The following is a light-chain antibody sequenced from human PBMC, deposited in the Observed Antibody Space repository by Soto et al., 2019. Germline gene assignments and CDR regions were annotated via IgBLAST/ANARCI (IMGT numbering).Light chain of an antibody. Sequence: DIQMTQSPSTLSASVGDRVTITCRASQSMNDWLAWYQQKPGKAPKLLIYKSSNLQSGVPSRFSGSGPGTEITLPIHRLQRDDFAYYYCQQYYRYSPFGQGTKVEV. CDR1: QSMNDW. V-gene: IGKV1-5*03. CDR3: QQYYRYSP. J-gene: IGKJ1*01. CDR2: KSS.